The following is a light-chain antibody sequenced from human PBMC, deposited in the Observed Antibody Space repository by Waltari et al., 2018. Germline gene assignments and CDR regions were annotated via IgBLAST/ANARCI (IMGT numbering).Light chain of an antibody. CDR3: HQYNNWPPGGT. CDR1: QSVCIN. Sequence: EIVMTQSPAALSVSPGERATLSCRASQSVCINLAWYQHKPGQAPRLLISTASTRATGIPARFSGSGSGTEFTLTINRLQSEDSAIYYCHQYNNWPPGGTFGQGTKVELK. V-gene: IGKV3-15*01. CDR2: TAS. J-gene: IGKJ1*01.